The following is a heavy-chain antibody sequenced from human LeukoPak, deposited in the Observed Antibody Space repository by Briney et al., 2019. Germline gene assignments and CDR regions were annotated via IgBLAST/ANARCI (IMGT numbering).Heavy chain of an antibody. CDR1: GGSFSGYY. Sequence: SETLSLTCAVYGGSFSGYYWSWIRQPPGKGLEWIGEINHSGSTNYNPSLKSRVTISVDTSKNQFSLKLSSVTAADTAVYYCATDSSGWLGRWFDPWGQGTLVTVSS. CDR2: INHSGST. D-gene: IGHD6-19*01. J-gene: IGHJ5*02. V-gene: IGHV4-34*01. CDR3: ATDSSGWLGRWFDP.